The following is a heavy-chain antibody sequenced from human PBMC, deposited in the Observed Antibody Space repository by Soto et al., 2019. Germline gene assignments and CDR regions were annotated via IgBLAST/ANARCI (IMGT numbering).Heavy chain of an antibody. J-gene: IGHJ6*03. CDR3: AKVYRGGDYGSGSLRYMDV. D-gene: IGHD3-10*01. CDR2: ISGSGGST. CDR1: GFTFSSYA. Sequence: GGSLRLSCAASGFTFSSYAMSWVRQAPGKGLEWVSAISGSGGSTYYADSVKGRFTISRDNSKNTLYLQMNSLRAEDTAVYYCAKVYRGGDYGSGSLRYMDVWGKGTTVTVSS. V-gene: IGHV3-23*01.